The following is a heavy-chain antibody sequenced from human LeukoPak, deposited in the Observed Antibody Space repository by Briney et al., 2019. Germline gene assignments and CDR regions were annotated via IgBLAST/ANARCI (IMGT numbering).Heavy chain of an antibody. J-gene: IGHJ4*02. CDR2: IYSGGST. CDR3: RAATKYLDYYYDY. Sequence: GGSLRLSCAASGFTVSSNYMSWVRQAPGKGLEWVSVIYSGGSTYYADSVKGRFTISRDNSKNTLYLQMNSLRAEDTAVYYCRAATKYLDYYYDYWGLGTLVTVSS. D-gene: IGHD3-22*01. CDR1: GFTVSSNY. V-gene: IGHV3-66*02.